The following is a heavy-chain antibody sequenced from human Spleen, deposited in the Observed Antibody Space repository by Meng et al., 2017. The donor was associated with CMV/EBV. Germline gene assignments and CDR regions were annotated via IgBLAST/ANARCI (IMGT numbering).Heavy chain of an antibody. D-gene: IGHD4-11*01. CDR1: GTTFSNYD. CDR3: TKASQWTTLGEPHDY. CDR2: LNPRSGST. V-gene: IGHV1-8*02. Sequence: ASVKVSCKTSGTTFSNYDMNWVRQAPGQGLEWMGWLNPRSGSTGYAQKFQGRVTMTRDTSISTAYMELSSLRSDDTAVYYCTKASQWTTLGEPHDYWGQGTLVTVSS. J-gene: IGHJ4*02.